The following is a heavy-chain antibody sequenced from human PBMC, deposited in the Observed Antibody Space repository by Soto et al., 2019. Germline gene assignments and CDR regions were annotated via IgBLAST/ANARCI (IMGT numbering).Heavy chain of an antibody. CDR2: LSYAGSNK. D-gene: IGHD2-2*01. CDR3: AKDPSSMSSTSPFDP. V-gene: IGHV3-30*18. Sequence: GVTLRLSCSASGFTFSSYGMHWVRQAPDKGLERVAALSYAGSNKYYADSVKIRFTISRDNSKNTLYLQMNSLRAEDTAVYYCAKDPSSMSSTSPFDPWGQGTLVTVSS. J-gene: IGHJ5*02. CDR1: GFTFSSYG.